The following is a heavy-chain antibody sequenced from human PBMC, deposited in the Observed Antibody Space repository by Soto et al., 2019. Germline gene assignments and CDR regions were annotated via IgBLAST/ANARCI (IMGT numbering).Heavy chain of an antibody. CDR2: IRSKAYGGTT. CDR3: TRVIVVVPAAMFGSGWYAASAY. J-gene: IGHJ4*02. D-gene: IGHD2-2*01. V-gene: IGHV3-49*03. Sequence: GGSLGLSCTASGFTFGDYAMSWCRQAPGKGLEWVGFIRSKAYGGTTEYAASVKGRFTISRDDPKSIAYLQMNSLKTENTAVYYCTRVIVVVPAAMFGSGWYAASAYWGQGTLVTVSS. CDR1: GFTFGDYA.